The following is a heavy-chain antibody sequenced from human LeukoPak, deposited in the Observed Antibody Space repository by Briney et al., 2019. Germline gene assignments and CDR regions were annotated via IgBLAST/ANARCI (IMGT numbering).Heavy chain of an antibody. CDR3: ARGGTGAFDY. CDR2: ISSRSTYI. CDR1: GFSFSDYY. Sequence: GGSLRLSCTASGFSFSDYYMSWIRQAPGKGLEWISYISSRSTYISDADSVKGRFTISRDNAKNLLFLQMNSLRVEDTALYYCARGGTGAFDYWGQGMLVTVSS. D-gene: IGHD2-8*02. V-gene: IGHV3-11*06. J-gene: IGHJ4*02.